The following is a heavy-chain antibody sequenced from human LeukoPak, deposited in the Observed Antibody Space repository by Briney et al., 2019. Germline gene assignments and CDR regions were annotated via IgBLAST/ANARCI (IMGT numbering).Heavy chain of an antibody. CDR1: GFTFSSYA. CDR2: ISGSGGST. CDR3: AKVPIAAAFGLKLLPDY. V-gene: IGHV3-23*01. D-gene: IGHD6-13*01. J-gene: IGHJ4*02. Sequence: GGSLRLSRAASGFTFSSYAMSWVRQAPGKGLEWVSAISGSGGSTYYADSVKGRFTISRDNSKNTLYLQMNSLRAEDTAVYYCAKVPIAAAFGLKLLPDYWGQGTLVTVSS.